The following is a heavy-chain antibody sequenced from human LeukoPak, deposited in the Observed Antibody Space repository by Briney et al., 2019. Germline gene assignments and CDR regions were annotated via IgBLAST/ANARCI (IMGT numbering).Heavy chain of an antibody. CDR3: AKADLRHWPGSPNFDF. CDR2: IIPIFGTA. J-gene: IGHJ4*02. CDR1: GGTFSSYA. V-gene: IGHV1-69*05. D-gene: IGHD1-1*01. Sequence: ASVKVSCKASGGTFSSYAISWVRQAPGRGLEWMGRIIPIFGTANYAQKFQGRVTITTDESTSTAYMELSSLRSEDTAVYYCAKADLRHWPGSPNFDFWGQGILVTVSS.